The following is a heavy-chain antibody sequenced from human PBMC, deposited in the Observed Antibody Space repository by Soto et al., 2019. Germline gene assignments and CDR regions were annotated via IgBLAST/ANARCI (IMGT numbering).Heavy chain of an antibody. Sequence: QVQLVQSGAEVKKPGSSVKVSCKASGGTFSSDSFSWVRQAPGQGLEWMGGIIPMFDTPIYGQKFQDRVAITAGESTSTAYMQLSSLRSGDTAVYYCVGSGGIERDFNYWGQGSLVTVSS. CDR2: IIPMFDTP. J-gene: IGHJ4*02. D-gene: IGHD2-15*01. CDR3: VGSGGIERDFNY. V-gene: IGHV1-69*12. CDR1: GGTFSSDS.